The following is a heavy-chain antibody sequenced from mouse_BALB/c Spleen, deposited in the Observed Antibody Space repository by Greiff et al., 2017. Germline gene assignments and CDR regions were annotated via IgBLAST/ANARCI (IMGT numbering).Heavy chain of an antibody. D-gene: IGHD2-3*01. CDR3: ARDEDGNEDYYAMDY. J-gene: IGHJ4*01. V-gene: IGHV2-6-7*01. Sequence: VQLVESGPGLVPPSQSLSITCPVSGFTFTGYGVNWVRQPPGKGLEWLGMIWGDGSTDYNSALKSRLSIGKDNSKSQVFLKMHRLQTDDAARYYWARDEDGNEDYYAMDYWGQGSSGTVSS. CDR1: GFTFTGYG. CDR2: IWGDGST.